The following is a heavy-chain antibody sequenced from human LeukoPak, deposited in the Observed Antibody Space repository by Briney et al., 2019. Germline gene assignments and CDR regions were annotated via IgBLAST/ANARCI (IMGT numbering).Heavy chain of an antibody. V-gene: IGHV4-59*01. Sequence: QVQLQESGPGLVKPSETLSLTCTVSGGSISSYYWSWIRQPPGKGLEGIGYIYYSGSTNYNPSLKSRVTISVDTSKNQFSLKLSSVTAADTAVYYCARGYYGSGANVGFDYWGQGTLVTVSS. CDR2: IYYSGST. CDR1: GGSISSYY. D-gene: IGHD3-10*01. J-gene: IGHJ4*02. CDR3: ARGYYGSGANVGFDY.